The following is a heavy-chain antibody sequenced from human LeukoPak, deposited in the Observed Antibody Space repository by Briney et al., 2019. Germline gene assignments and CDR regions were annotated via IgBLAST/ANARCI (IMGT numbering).Heavy chain of an antibody. V-gene: IGHV1-18*01. CDR1: GYTFTSYG. J-gene: IGHJ5*02. CDR2: ISAYNGNT. CDR3: ARRDGYYDSSGYYYARNNWFDP. Sequence: ASVKVSCKASGYTFTSYGISWVRHAPGQGLEWMGWISAYNGNTNYAQKLQGRVTMTTDTSTSTAYMELRSLRSDDTAVYYCARRDGYYDSSGYYYARNNWFDPWGQGTLVTVSS. D-gene: IGHD3-22*01.